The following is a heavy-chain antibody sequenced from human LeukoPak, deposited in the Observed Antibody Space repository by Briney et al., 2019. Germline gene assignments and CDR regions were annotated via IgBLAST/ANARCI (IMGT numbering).Heavy chain of an antibody. J-gene: IGHJ4*02. V-gene: IGHV3-21*01. CDR2: ISSSSSYI. CDR3: ARGMDVLPYYFDY. CDR1: GFTFSSYS. Sequence: PGGSLRLSCAASGFTFSSYSMNWVRQAPGKGLEWVSSISSSSSYIYYADSVKGRFTISRDNAKNSLYLQMNSLRAEDTAVYYCARGMDVLPYYFDYWGQGTLVTVSS. D-gene: IGHD2-8*01.